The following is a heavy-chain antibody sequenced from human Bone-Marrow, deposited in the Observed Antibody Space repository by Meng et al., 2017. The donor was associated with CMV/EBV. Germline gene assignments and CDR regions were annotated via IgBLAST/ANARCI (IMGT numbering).Heavy chain of an antibody. CDR3: TKDSGRGGHLWFRGVDY. D-gene: IGHD3-10*01. Sequence: GESLKISCAASGLTLSSYGIHWVRQAPGKGLEWVAFIRYGGGKKEYVDSVKGRFTISRDNSKNTVNLQMNSLRAEDTAVYYCTKDSGRGGHLWFRGVDYWGQGTLVTVSS. J-gene: IGHJ4*02. V-gene: IGHV3-30*02. CDR2: IRYGGGKK. CDR1: GLTLSSYG.